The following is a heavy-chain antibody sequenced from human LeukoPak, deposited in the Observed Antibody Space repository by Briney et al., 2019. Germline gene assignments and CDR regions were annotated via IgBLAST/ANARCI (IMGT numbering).Heavy chain of an antibody. CDR3: ARDVPGITGTTGAFDY. CDR2: IYHSGST. D-gene: IGHD1-7*01. V-gene: IGHV4-38-2*02. J-gene: IGHJ4*02. Sequence: SETLSLTCTVSGYSISSDYCWGWIRQSPGKGLEWIGTIYHSGSTYYNPSLKSRVTISVDTSKNQFSLKLSSVTAADTAVYYCARDVPGITGTTGAFDYWGQGTLVTVSS. CDR1: GYSISSDYC.